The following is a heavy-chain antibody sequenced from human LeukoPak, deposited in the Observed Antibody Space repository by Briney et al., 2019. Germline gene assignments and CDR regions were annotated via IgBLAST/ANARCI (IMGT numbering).Heavy chain of an antibody. CDR3: ARGVRYYDSSGYLNWFDP. V-gene: IGHV1-2*02. Sequence: PSASVKVSCKASGYTFTGYYMHWVRQAPGQGLEWMGWINPNSGGTNYQGRVTMTRDTSISTAYMELSRLRSDDTAVYYCARGVRYYDSSGYLNWFDPWGQGTLVTVSS. J-gene: IGHJ5*02. CDR2: INPNSGGT. D-gene: IGHD3-22*01. CDR1: GYTFTGYY.